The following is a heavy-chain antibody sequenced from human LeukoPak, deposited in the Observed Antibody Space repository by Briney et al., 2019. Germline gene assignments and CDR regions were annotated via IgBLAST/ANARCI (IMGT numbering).Heavy chain of an antibody. CDR3: ARVGRYGSGNWFDP. D-gene: IGHD3-10*01. Sequence: SETLSLTCTVSGGSISSGGYYWCWIRQHPGKGLEWIGYIYYSGSTYYNPSLKSRVTISVDTSKNQFSLKLSSVTAADTAVYYCARVGRYGSGNWFDPWGQGTLVTVSS. CDR2: IYYSGST. V-gene: IGHV4-31*03. CDR1: GGSISSGGYY. J-gene: IGHJ5*02.